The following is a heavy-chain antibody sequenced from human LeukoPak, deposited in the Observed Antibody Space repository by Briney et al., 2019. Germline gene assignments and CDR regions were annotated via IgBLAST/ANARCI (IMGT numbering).Heavy chain of an antibody. V-gene: IGHV4-38-2*02. D-gene: IGHD1-26*01. CDR3: ARVWGGATGPNYYYMDV. Sequence: SETLSLTCTVSGYSISSGYYWGWIRQPPGKGLEWIGSIYYSGSTYYNPSPKSRVTISVDTSKNQFSLKLSSVTAADTAVYYCARVWGGATGPNYYYMDVWGKGTTVTVSS. CDR2: IYYSGST. CDR1: GYSISSGYY. J-gene: IGHJ6*03.